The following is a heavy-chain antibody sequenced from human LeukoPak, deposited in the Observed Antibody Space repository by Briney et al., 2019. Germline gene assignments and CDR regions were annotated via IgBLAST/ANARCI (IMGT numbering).Heavy chain of an antibody. CDR2: IYWDDDK. Sequence: SGPTLVNPTQTLTLTCTFSGFSLSTSGVGVGWIRQPPGKALEWLALIYWDDDKRYSPSLKSRLTITKDTSKNQVVLTMTNMDPVDTATYYCAHSSYSSSSEDYYYYGMDVWGQGTTVTVSS. CDR3: AHSSYSSSSEDYYYYGMDV. J-gene: IGHJ6*02. D-gene: IGHD6-6*01. CDR1: GFSLSTSGVG. V-gene: IGHV2-5*02.